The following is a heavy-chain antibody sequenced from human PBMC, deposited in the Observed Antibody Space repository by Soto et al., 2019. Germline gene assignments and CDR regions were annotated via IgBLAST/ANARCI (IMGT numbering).Heavy chain of an antibody. J-gene: IGHJ4*02. CDR3: ARIGNDFWSGYPFDY. V-gene: IGHV2-26*01. CDR1: GFSLSNARMG. Sequence: QVTLKESGPVLVKPTETLTLTCTVSGFSLSNARMGVSWIRQPPGKALEWLAHIFSNDEKSYSTSLKSRLTISKDTSKSQVVLTMTNMDPVDTATYYCARIGNDFWSGYPFDYWGQGTLVTVSS. D-gene: IGHD3-3*01. CDR2: IFSNDEK.